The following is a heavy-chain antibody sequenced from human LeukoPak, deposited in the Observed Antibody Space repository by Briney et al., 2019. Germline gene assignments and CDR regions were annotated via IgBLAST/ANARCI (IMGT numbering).Heavy chain of an antibody. Sequence: GESLKISCKGSGYRFTTYWIGGVRQMPGKGLEWMGIIYPGDSDTRYSPSFKGQVTISADRSISTAYLQWSSLQASDTAIYYCARLRGSGSHDAFDIWGQGTMVTVSS. CDR3: ARLRGSGSHDAFDI. CDR1: GYRFTTYW. V-gene: IGHV5-51*01. CDR2: IYPGDSDT. D-gene: IGHD3-10*01. J-gene: IGHJ3*02.